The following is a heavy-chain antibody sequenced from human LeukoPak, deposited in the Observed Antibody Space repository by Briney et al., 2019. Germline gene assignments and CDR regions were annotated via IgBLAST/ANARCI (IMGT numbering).Heavy chain of an antibody. CDR1: GFTFSSYW. CDR3: AKNKGWELPAELDS. J-gene: IGHJ4*02. CDR2: IKQDGSEK. Sequence: PGGSLGLSCAASGFTFSSYWMSWVRQAPGKGLEWVANIKQDGSEKYYVDSVKGRFTISRDDAQTSVYLQLSSLRPEDTAVYYCAKNKGWELPAELDSWGQGALVIVSS. D-gene: IGHD2-15*01. V-gene: IGHV3-7*01.